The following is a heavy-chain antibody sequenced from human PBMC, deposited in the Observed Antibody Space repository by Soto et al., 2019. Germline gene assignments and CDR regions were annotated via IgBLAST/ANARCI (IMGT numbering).Heavy chain of an antibody. CDR3: VRGTSDWYGIDF. D-gene: IGHD3-9*01. V-gene: IGHV3-74*01. CDR2: INPDGSST. Sequence: EVQLVESGGGLVQPGGSLRLSCAASGFTFSNYWMHWVRQPPGKGLLWVSRINPDGSSTNYAGSVEGRFTVSRDNAKNTSYLQMNSLTDGDTAEYYCVRGTSDWYGIDFWGQGTLVTVAS. CDR1: GFTFSNYW. J-gene: IGHJ4*02.